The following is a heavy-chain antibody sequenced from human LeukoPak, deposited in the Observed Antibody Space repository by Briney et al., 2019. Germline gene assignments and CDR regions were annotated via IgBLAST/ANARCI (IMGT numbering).Heavy chain of an antibody. CDR1: RDSASINCSL. CDR2: TYYRSKWYN. J-gene: IGHJ3*01. V-gene: IGHV6-1*01. CDR3: ARGHALRISAFHL. Sequence: SLTLSLTHLIPRDSASINCSLAKGVRQSPSRGLEWLGRTYYRSKWYNDYAVSVKSRITINPDTSKNQFSLQLNSVTPEDTAVYYYARGHALRISAFHLSGLGTMVSVSS. D-gene: IGHD4-17*01.